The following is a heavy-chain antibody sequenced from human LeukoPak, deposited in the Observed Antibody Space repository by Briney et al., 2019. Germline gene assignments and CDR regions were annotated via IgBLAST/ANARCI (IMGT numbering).Heavy chain of an antibody. V-gene: IGHV3-23*01. D-gene: IGHD5-18*01. Sequence: GGSRRLSCAASGFTFTSYAMSWVRQAPGKGLEWVSGISGSGGSTYYAKSVKGRFTISRDNSKNTLYLQMNSLRVEDTALYYCAKVSSGYTFDWGQGTLVTVSS. CDR1: GFTFTSYA. J-gene: IGHJ4*02. CDR3: AKVSSGYTFD. CDR2: ISGSGGST.